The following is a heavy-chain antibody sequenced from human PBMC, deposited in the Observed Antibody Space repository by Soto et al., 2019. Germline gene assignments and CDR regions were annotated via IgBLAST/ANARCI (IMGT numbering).Heavy chain of an antibody. J-gene: IGHJ4*02. CDR3: AREVDPYYGGNSLSLDY. D-gene: IGHD4-17*01. CDR2: IIPKFGTT. CDR1: GGTFSTYG. Sequence: QVQLVQSGAEVKKPGSSVKVSCKASGGTFSTYGINWVRLAPGQGLEWMGWIIPKFGTTKNAQKFQGRVTLTADESTNXXYMELKYLRSEDTAVYFCAREVDPYYGGNSLSLDYWGQGTLVTVSS. V-gene: IGHV1-69*13.